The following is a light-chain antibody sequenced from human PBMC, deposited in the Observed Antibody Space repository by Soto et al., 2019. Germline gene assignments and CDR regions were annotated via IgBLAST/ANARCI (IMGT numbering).Light chain of an antibody. CDR3: QQYYSSPPT. CDR2: WAS. J-gene: IGKJ1*01. V-gene: IGKV4-1*01. CDR1: QGVLYSSNNKSY. Sequence: DIVMTQSPDSLAVSLGERATINCKSSQGVLYSSNNKSYLAWYQQKPGQPPKLLIYWASTRESGVPDRFIGSGSGTDFTLTISSLQAEDVAVYYCQQYYSSPPTFGQGTKVEIK.